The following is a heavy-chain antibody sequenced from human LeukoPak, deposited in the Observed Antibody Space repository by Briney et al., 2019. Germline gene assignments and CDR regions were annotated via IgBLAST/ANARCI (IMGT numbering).Heavy chain of an antibody. Sequence: PSETLSLTCTVSGGSISSSSYYWGWIRQPPGKGLEWIGSIYYSGSTYYNPSLKSRVTISVDTSKNQFSLKLSSVTAADTAVYYCARIIAAAGVYAFDIWGQGTMVTVSS. V-gene: IGHV4-39*07. CDR3: ARIIAAAGVYAFDI. CDR1: GGSISSSSYY. CDR2: IYYSGST. J-gene: IGHJ3*02. D-gene: IGHD6-13*01.